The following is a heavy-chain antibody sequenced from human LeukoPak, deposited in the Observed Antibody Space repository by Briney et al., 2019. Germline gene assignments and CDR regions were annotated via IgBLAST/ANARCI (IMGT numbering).Heavy chain of an antibody. D-gene: IGHD2-15*01. Sequence: ASVKVSCKASGYTFTGYYMHWVRQTPGQGLEWMGRINPNSGGTNYAQKFQGRVTLTRDTSINTAYMELSRLRSDDTAVYYCASGSAVGAAKAGEMEDYWGQGTLVTVSS. J-gene: IGHJ4*02. CDR3: ASGSAVGAAKAGEMEDY. CDR1: GYTFTGYY. V-gene: IGHV1-2*06. CDR2: INPNSGGT.